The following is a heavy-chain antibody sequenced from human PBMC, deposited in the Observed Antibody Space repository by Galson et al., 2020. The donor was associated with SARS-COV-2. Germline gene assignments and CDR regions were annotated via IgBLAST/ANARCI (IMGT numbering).Heavy chain of an antibody. D-gene: IGHD6-19*01. CDR1: EFTFSSYG. J-gene: IGHJ4*02. CDR2: IWYDGSKK. V-gene: IGHV3-33*01. CDR3: ARDLAVDGGGDY. Sequence: GGSLRLSCAASEFTFSSYGMHWVHQAPGKGLEWEAVIWYDGSKKYYADYVKGRFTISRDNSKNTLYLQMNNLRAEDTAVYHCARDLAVDGGGDYWGQGTLVTVSS.